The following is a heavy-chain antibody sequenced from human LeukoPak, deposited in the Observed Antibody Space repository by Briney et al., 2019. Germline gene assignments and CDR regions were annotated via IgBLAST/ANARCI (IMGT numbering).Heavy chain of an antibody. CDR1: GFTFNFHA. CDR3: SRDLYYGMDV. V-gene: IGHV3-48*01. J-gene: IGHJ6*02. Sequence: PGGSLRLSCAASGFTFNFHAMNWVRQAPGKGLEWVSYITSTSSTIYYADSVKGQFTVSRDNAKNTLYLQMNSLRAEDTAVYYCSRDLYYGMDVWGQGTTVTVSS. CDR2: ITSTSSTI.